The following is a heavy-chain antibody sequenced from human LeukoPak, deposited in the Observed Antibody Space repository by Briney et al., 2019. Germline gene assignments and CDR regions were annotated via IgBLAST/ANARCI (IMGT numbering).Heavy chain of an antibody. J-gene: IGHJ6*04. V-gene: IGHV1-46*01. CDR2: INPSGGST. D-gene: IGHD2-15*01. CDR3: ARGYCSGGSCLTDYGMDV. CDR1: GYTFTSHY. Sequence: ASVKVSCKASGYTFTSHYMHWVRQAPGQGLEWMRIINPSGGSTSYAQKFQGRVTMTRDTSTSTVYMELSSLRSEDTAVYYCARGYCSGGSCLTDYGMDVWGKGTTVTVSS.